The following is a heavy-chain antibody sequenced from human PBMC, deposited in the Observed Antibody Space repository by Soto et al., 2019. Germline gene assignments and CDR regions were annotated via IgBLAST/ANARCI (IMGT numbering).Heavy chain of an antibody. Sequence: QVQLVQSGTVVQRRGSSVKVSCQASGGTFSSHGMAWVRQAPGQGLEWMGGIIPTFGTPTYAPKFQGRVKITADKSTNTAYMALSSLRSEDTGVYYCASERSAQYFDFWGQGTLITVSS. D-gene: IGHD1-26*01. V-gene: IGHV1-69*06. CDR2: IIPTFGTP. J-gene: IGHJ4*02. CDR1: GGTFSSHG. CDR3: ASERSAQYFDF.